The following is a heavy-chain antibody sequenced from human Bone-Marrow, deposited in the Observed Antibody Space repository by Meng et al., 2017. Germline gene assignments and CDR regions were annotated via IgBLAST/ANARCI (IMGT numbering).Heavy chain of an antibody. CDR3: ARVGAQPLDY. CDR2: TYYRSKAYN. J-gene: IGHJ4*02. V-gene: IGHV6-1*01. Sequence: QLQPSVPGQETASAPLPLTRTISLDSISSDSAACKSSRQSPSRGLEWLGRTYYRSKAYNDYAVSVKSRITITPDTSKNQFSLHLNSVTPEDTAVYYCARVGAQPLDYWGQGTLVTGSS. D-gene: IGHD1-14*01. CDR1: LDSISSDSAA.